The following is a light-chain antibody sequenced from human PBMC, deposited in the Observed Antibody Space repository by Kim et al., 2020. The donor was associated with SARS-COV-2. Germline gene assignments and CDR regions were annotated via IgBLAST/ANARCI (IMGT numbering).Light chain of an antibody. CDR2: AAS. CDR3: QQSYNTPLT. CDR1: QSISSY. V-gene: IGKV1-39*01. Sequence: DIQMTQSPSSLSASVGDRVTVTCRASQSISSYLNWFQQKPGEAPKLLIYAASSLQSGVPSRFSGGGSGTDFTLTITSLQPEDFATYYCQQSYNTPLTFGQGTRLEIK. J-gene: IGKJ5*01.